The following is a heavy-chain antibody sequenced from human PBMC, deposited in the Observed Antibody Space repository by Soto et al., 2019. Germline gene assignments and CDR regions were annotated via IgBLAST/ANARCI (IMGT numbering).Heavy chain of an antibody. J-gene: IGHJ5*02. CDR2: INGGKGNT. V-gene: IGHV1-3*01. Sequence: QVQLVQSGAEVKKPGASVKVSCKASGYTFTNYAIHWVRQAPGLGLEWMGWINGGKGNTEYSQKFQDRVTITRDTSASTAYMERTSLRFEDTAVYYCARMVFGSRGWYDPWGQGTLVTVSS. CDR1: GYTFTNYA. CDR3: ARMVFGSRGWYDP. D-gene: IGHD3-16*01.